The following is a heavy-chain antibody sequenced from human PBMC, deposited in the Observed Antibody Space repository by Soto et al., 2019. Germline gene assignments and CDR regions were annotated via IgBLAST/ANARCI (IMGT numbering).Heavy chain of an antibody. V-gene: IGHV1-18*04. CDR3: ADTVDTATGPPDNWFDP. J-gene: IGHJ5*02. CDR1: GYTFTSYG. Sequence: ASVKVSCKASGYTFTSYGISWVRQAPGQGLEWMGWTSAYNGNTNYAQKLQGRVTMTTDTSTSTAYMELRSLRSDDTAVYYCADTVDTATGPPDNWFDPWGQGXLVTVSS. D-gene: IGHD5-18*01. CDR2: TSAYNGNT.